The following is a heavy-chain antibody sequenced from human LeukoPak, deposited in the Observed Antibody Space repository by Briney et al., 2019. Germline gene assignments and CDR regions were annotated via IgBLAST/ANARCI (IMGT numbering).Heavy chain of an antibody. CDR3: ASSLNAGYSSGWYNTDYYYGMDV. Sequence: SETLSLTCTVSGGSISSGGYYWSWIRQHPGKGLEWIGYIYYSGSTYYNPSLKSRVTISVDTSKNQFSLKLSSVTAADTAVYYCASSLNAGYSSGWYNTDYYYGMDVWGQGTTVTVSS. V-gene: IGHV4-31*03. CDR2: IYYSGST. J-gene: IGHJ6*02. CDR1: GGSISSGGYY. D-gene: IGHD6-19*01.